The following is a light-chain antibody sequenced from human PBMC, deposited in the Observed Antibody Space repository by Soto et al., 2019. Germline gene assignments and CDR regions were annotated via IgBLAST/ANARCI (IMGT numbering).Light chain of an antibody. CDR2: GAS. CDR3: HQYGRA. V-gene: IGKV3-15*01. J-gene: IGKJ1*01. CDR1: QTVSSN. Sequence: EIVMTQSPATLSVSPGERATLSCRASQTVSSNLAWYQQKPGQAPRLLIYGASTRATGIPDRFSGSGSGTDFTFTISRLEPEDFAVYYCHQYGRAFGQGTKVEIK.